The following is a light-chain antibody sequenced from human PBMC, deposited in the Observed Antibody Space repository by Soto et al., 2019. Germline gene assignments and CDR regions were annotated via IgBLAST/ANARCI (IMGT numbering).Light chain of an antibody. J-gene: IGLJ2*01. CDR1: SSNIGNNA. V-gene: IGLV1-36*01. CDR2: YDD. Sequence: QSVLTQPASVSDAPSQRVTISCSGSSSNIGNNAVNWYQQLPGKAPKLLIYYDDLLPSGVSDRFSGSKSGTSASLAISGLQSEDEADYYFAAWDHSLNGVVFGGGTKVTVL. CDR3: AAWDHSLNGVV.